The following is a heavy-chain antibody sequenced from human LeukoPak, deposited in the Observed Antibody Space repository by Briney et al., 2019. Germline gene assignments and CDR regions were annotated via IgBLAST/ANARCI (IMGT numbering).Heavy chain of an antibody. V-gene: IGHV3-7*04. J-gene: IGHJ4*02. CDR1: GSTLSEFW. CDR3: VGGYGWLPDY. Sequence: PGGSLRLYCAASGSTLSEFWMNWVRQARGKGLEWVANIKQDGREKNYVDSVKGRFTISRDNAKNSAYLQMNNLRVDDTAVYYCVGGYGWLPDYWGQGTLVTVSS. D-gene: IGHD6-19*01. CDR2: IKQDGREK.